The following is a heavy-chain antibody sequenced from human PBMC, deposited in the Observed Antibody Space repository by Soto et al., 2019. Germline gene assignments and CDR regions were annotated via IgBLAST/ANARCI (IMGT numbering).Heavy chain of an antibody. D-gene: IGHD5-12*01. J-gene: IGHJ3*02. V-gene: IGHV3-49*03. CDR2: IRSKAYGVTK. CDR1: GFTFGDYA. CDR3: TRDFEESKNGYNYRDHDAFDI. Sequence: PGGSLRLSCTASGFTFGDYAMSWFRQAPGKGLEWVCFIRSKAYGVTKEYAASVKGRFTISRDDYKSIAYLQMNSLKTEDTAVYYCTRDFEESKNGYNYRDHDAFDIWGQGTMVTVSS.